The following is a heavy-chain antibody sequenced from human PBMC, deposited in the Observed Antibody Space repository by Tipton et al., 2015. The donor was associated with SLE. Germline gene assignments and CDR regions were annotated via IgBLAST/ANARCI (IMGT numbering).Heavy chain of an antibody. J-gene: IGHJ6*02. D-gene: IGHD4-11*01. V-gene: IGHV3-23*01. Sequence: SLRLSCAASGLTFSNYAMSWVRQAPGKGLEWVSSISGSGGRIYYADSVKGRFTISRDNSKNTLYLQMNSLRAEDTAVYYCANDAESADYIYYYYYGTYVWGQGP. CDR1: GLTFSNYA. CDR3: ANDAESADYIYYYYYGTYV. CDR2: ISGSGGRI.